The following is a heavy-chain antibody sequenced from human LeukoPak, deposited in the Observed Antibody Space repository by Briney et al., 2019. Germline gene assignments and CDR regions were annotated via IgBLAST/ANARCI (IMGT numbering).Heavy chain of an antibody. J-gene: IGHJ5*02. D-gene: IGHD3-10*01. Sequence: PSETLSLTCTVSGDSISSSSYYWGWIRQPPGKGLEWIGNIYYSGSTYYNPSLKSRVTIPVDTSKNQFSLRLYSVTAADTAVYYCARLSLLLWFGELRYKWFDPWGQGTLVTVSS. V-gene: IGHV4-39*01. CDR1: GDSISSSSYY. CDR3: ARLSLLLWFGELRYKWFDP. CDR2: IYYSGST.